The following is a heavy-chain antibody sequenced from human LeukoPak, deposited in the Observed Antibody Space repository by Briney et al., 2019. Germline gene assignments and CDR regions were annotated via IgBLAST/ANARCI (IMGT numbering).Heavy chain of an antibody. J-gene: IGHJ3*02. CDR3: ARRFDI. CDR1: GFTFDDYG. Sequence: WGSPRLSCAASGFTFDDYGMSWVRQAPGKGLEGVSYISGSGRSIEHADSVKGRFTISRDDAKTSLFLQMNSLRAEDTAVYYCARRFDIWGRGTMVTVSS. V-gene: IGHV3-48*03. CDR2: ISGSGRSI.